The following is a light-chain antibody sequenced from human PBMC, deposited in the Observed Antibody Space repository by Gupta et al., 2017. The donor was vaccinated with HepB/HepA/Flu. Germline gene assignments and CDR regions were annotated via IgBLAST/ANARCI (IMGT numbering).Light chain of an antibody. J-gene: IGKJ2*04. CDR2: LGS. V-gene: IGKV2-28*01. Sequence: DIVMTQSPISLPVTPGERASISCRSSQSLLHSNGYNYLDWYLQKPGQSPQLLIYLGSNRASGVPDRFSGRGSGTDFTLKISRVEAEDVGVYYCMQALQTPCSFGQGTKLEIK. CDR1: QSLLHSNGYNY. CDR3: MQALQTPCS.